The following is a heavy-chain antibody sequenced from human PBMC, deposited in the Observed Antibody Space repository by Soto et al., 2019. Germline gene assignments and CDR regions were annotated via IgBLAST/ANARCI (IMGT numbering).Heavy chain of an antibody. J-gene: IGHJ4*02. CDR3: AKGAIEYSASVDN. CDR1: GFSFSSYA. CDR2: ISDRGGSS. V-gene: IGHV3-23*01. D-gene: IGHD2-2*01. Sequence: DVQLLESGGGLVQPGGSLRLSCAASGFSFSSYAMVWVRQAPGKGLEGVSVISDRGGSSYFADSVKGRFTISRDNSKNVLSLEMNSLRAEDSAIYFCAKGAIEYSASVDNWGQGTLVPVSS.